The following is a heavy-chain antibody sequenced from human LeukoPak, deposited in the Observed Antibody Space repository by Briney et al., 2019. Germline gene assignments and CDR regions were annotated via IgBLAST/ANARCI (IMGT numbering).Heavy chain of an antibody. Sequence: SGTLSLTCAVYGGSFSGYYCSWIRQSPGKGLEWIGEINHSGSTNYNPSLKSRVTISVDTSKNQISLKLSSVTAADTAVYYCARGGEGHYFGSASQDYWGQGTLVTVSS. V-gene: IGHV4-34*01. D-gene: IGHD3-10*01. CDR2: INHSGST. CDR3: ARGGEGHYFGSASQDY. J-gene: IGHJ4*02. CDR1: GGSFSGYY.